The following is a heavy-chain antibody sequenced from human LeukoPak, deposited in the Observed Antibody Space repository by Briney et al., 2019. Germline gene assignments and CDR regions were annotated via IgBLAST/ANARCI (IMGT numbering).Heavy chain of an antibody. J-gene: IGHJ5*02. D-gene: IGHD3-10*01. CDR2: INHSGST. V-gene: IGHV4-34*01. CDR3: ARTGPYTMVRGVINWFDP. Sequence: SETLSLTCAVYGGSFSGYYWSWVRQPPGKGLEWIGEINHSGSTNYNPSLKSRVTISVDTSKNLFSLKLSSVTAADTAVYYCARTGPYTMVRGVINWFDPWGQGTLVTVSS. CDR1: GGSFSGYY.